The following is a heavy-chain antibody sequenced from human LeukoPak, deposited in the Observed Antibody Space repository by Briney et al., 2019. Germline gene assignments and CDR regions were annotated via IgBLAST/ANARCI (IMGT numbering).Heavy chain of an antibody. CDR3: ARGYGGAAAVINFDY. CDR1: GGSISSYY. Sequence: SETLSLTCTVSGGSISSYYWSWIRQPPGKGLEWIAHLFYSGSPNYNPSLKSRVTISFDTSKNQFSLTLSSVTAADPAVYYCARGYGGAAAVINFDYWGQGTLVTVSS. V-gene: IGHV4-59*08. D-gene: IGHD6-13*01. J-gene: IGHJ4*02. CDR2: LFYSGSP.